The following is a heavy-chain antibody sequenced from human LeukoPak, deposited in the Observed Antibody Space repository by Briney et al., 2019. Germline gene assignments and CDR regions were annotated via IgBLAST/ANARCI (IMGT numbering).Heavy chain of an antibody. CDR1: GFTFSSCG. V-gene: IGHV3-23*01. D-gene: IGHD6-13*01. J-gene: IGHJ4*02. CDR2: ISGSGGST. Sequence: GGSLRLSCAASGFTFSSCGMSWVRQAPGKGLEWVTAISGSGGSTYYADSVKGRFTISRDNSKNTLFLQMNSLRAEDTAVYYCAKDRTQQIAKFDYWGQGTLVTVSS. CDR3: AKDRTQQIAKFDY.